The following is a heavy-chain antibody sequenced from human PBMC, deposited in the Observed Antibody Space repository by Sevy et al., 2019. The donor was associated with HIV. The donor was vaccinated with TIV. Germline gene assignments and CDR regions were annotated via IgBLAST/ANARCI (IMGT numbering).Heavy chain of an antibody. CDR2: INHSGST. D-gene: IGHD6-13*01. V-gene: IGHV4-34*01. Sequence: SDTLSLTCAVYGGSFSGYYWSWIRQPPGKGLEWIGEINHSGSTNYNPSLKSRVTISVDTSKNQFSLKLSSVTAADTAVYYCASTSNSSSWMGYYYYYMDVWGKGTTVTVSS. J-gene: IGHJ6*03. CDR3: ASTSNSSSWMGYYYYYMDV. CDR1: GGSFSGYY.